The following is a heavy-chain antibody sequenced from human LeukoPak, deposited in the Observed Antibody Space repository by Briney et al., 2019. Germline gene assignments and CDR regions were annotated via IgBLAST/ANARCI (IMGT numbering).Heavy chain of an antibody. V-gene: IGHV3-48*03. CDR1: GFTFSSYE. D-gene: IGHD4-17*01. J-gene: IGHJ4*02. Sequence: RTGGSLRLSCAASGFTFSSYEMNWVRQAPGKGLEWVSYISSSGSTIYYADSVKGRFTISRDNAENSLYLQMNSLRAEDTAVYYCARDRTRFGTTAFDYWGQGTLVTVSS. CDR2: ISSSGSTI. CDR3: ARDRTRFGTTAFDY.